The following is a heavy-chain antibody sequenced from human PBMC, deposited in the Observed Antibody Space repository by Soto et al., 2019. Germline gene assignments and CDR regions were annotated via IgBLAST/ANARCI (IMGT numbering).Heavy chain of an antibody. V-gene: IGHV1-3*05. D-gene: IGHD2-15*01. CDR2: INAGNGNT. CDR1: GYTFTTYA. CDR3: ARDRLPVLASATRSSGFDP. Sequence: QVQLVQSGAEEKKPGASVKVSCKASGYTFTTYAMHWVRQAPGQRLEWMGWINAGNGNTKYSQKFQGRVTITRDTSARTAYIERSSLRYGVKAVDCCARDRLPVLASATRSSGFDPWGQGTLVNVSS. J-gene: IGHJ5*02.